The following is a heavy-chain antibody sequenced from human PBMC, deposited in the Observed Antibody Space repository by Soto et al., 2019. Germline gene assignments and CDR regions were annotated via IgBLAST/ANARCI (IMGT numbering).Heavy chain of an antibody. CDR1: GGTFSSYA. D-gene: IGHD5-12*01. Sequence: GASVKVYCKASGGTFSSYAISWVRQAPGQGVEWMGGIIPIFGTANYAQKFQGRVTITADESTSTAYMELSSLRSEDTAVYYCARAGEMATINDAFDIWGQGTMVTVSS. V-gene: IGHV1-69*13. CDR3: ARAGEMATINDAFDI. J-gene: IGHJ3*02. CDR2: IIPIFGTA.